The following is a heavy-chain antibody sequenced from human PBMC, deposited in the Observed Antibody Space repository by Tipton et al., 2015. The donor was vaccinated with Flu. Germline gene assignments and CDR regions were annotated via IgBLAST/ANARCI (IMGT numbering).Heavy chain of an antibody. Sequence: LRLSCAAPGFTFSSSSMGWVRQSAGKGLEWIGTIYHSGSTYYNPSLKSRLTISVDTSKNQFSLKLSSVTAADTAVYYCARHTGDSVRGIIDYWGQGTLVTVSS. J-gene: IGHJ4*02. CDR2: IYHSGST. CDR3: ARHTGDSVRGIIDY. CDR1: GFTFSSSSM. D-gene: IGHD3-10*02. V-gene: IGHV4-38-2*01.